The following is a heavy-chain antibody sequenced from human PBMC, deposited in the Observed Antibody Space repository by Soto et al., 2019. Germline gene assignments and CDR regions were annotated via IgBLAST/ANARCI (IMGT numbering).Heavy chain of an antibody. CDR3: ARARQYGSDYYYYYGMDV. Sequence: SETLSLTCTVSGGSISSYYWSWIRQPAGKGLEWIGRIYTSGSTNYNPSLKSRVTMSVDTSKNQFSLKLSSVTAADTAVYYCARARQYGSDYYYYYGMDVWGQGTTVTVSS. J-gene: IGHJ6*02. D-gene: IGHD3-10*01. CDR2: IYTSGST. V-gene: IGHV4-4*07. CDR1: GGSISSYY.